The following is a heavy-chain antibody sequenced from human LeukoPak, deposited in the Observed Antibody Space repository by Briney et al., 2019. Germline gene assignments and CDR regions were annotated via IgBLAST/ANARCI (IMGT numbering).Heavy chain of an antibody. CDR1: GFAFSTYG. J-gene: IGHJ4*02. CDR2: IGPSGRAT. D-gene: IGHD3-16*01. CDR3: GKAGITFPYYFDY. V-gene: IGHV3-23*01. Sequence: GGSLRLSCAASGFAFSTYGLTWVRQAPGKGLECLSTIGPSGRATYLADSVKGRFAISRDNSQNMLYLQMNSLRADDTAVYYCGKAGITFPYYFDYWGQGSLVTVSS.